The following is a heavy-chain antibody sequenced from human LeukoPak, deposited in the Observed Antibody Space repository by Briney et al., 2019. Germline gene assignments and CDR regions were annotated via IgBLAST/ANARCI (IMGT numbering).Heavy chain of an antibody. V-gene: IGHV3-11*06. D-gene: IGHD3-10*01. J-gene: IGHJ4*02. CDR2: ISSSSSYT. CDR3: ARGGTMVRGVITSFDY. CDR1: GFTFSDYY. Sequence: GGSLRLSCVASGFTFSDYYMSWIRQAPGKGLEWVSYISSSSSYTNYADSVKGRFTISRDSAKNSLYLQMNSLRAEDTAVYYCARGGTMVRGVITSFDYWGQGTLVTVSS.